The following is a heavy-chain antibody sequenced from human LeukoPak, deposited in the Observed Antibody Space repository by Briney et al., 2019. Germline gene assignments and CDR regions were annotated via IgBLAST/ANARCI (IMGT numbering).Heavy chain of an antibody. CDR2: ISSSSSYI. J-gene: IGHJ5*02. V-gene: IGHV3-21*01. CDR1: GFTFSSYS. Sequence: PGGSLRLSCAASGFTFSSYSMNWVRQAPGKGLEWVSSISSSSSYIYYADSVKGRFTISRDNAKHSLYLQMNSLRAEDTAVYYCAGNRYYENWFDPWGQGTLVTVSS. D-gene: IGHD3-3*01. CDR3: AGNRYYENWFDP.